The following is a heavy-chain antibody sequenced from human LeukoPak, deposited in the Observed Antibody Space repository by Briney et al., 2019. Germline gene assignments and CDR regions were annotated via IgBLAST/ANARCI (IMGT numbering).Heavy chain of an antibody. J-gene: IGHJ4*02. Sequence: PSETLSLTCAVYGGSFSGYYWSWIRQPPGKGLEWIGEINHSGSTNYNPSLKSRVTISVDTSKNQFSLKLSSVTAADTAVYYCARLGLRAPRTYSSSSRDYWGQGTLATVSS. CDR2: INHSGST. CDR3: ARLGLRAPRTYSSSSRDY. V-gene: IGHV4-34*01. D-gene: IGHD6-6*01. CDR1: GGSFSGYY.